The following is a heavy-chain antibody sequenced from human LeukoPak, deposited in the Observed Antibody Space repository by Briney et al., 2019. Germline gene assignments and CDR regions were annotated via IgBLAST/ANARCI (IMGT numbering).Heavy chain of an antibody. CDR1: GYTFTGYY. V-gene: IGHV1-2*02. CDR2: INPNSGGT. Sequence: GASVKVSCKASGYTFTGYYMHWVRQAPGQGLEWMGWINPNSGGTNYAQKFQGRVTMTRDTSISTAYMELSRLRSDDTAVYYCARPLQGGYCSSTSCYRMDVWGKGTTVTVSS. J-gene: IGHJ6*04. CDR3: ARPLQGGYCSSTSCYRMDV. D-gene: IGHD2-2*02.